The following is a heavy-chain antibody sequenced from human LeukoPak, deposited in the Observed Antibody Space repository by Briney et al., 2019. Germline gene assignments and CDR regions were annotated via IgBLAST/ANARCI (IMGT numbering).Heavy chain of an antibody. V-gene: IGHV4-59*12. CDR1: GGSISSYY. CDR3: ARDRRLYDLYDGDGSVTPQNGYFDY. J-gene: IGHJ4*02. CDR2: IYYSGST. Sequence: PSETLSLTCTVSGGSISSYYWSWIRQPPGKGLEWIGYIYYSGSTNYNPSLKSRVTISVDKSKNQFSLKLSSVTAADTAVYYCARDRRLYDLYDGDGSVTPQNGYFDYWGQGTLVTVSS. D-gene: IGHD3/OR15-3a*01.